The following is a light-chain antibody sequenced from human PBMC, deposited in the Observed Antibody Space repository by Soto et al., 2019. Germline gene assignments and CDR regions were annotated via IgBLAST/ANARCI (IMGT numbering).Light chain of an antibody. J-gene: IGLJ1*01. V-gene: IGLV2-8*01. CDR1: SSDVGGFNY. CDR3: SSYAVTNIFV. CDR2: EVN. Sequence: QSVLTQPPSASGPPGQSVTISCSGTSSDVGGFNYVSWYQQHPGRAPKVLIYEVNKRPSGVPDRFSGSKSGSTASPTVSGLQAEDEAEYYCSSYAVTNIFVFGTGTKLTVL.